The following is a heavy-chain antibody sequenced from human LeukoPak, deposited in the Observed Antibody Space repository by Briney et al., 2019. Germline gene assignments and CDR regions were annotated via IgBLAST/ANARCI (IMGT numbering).Heavy chain of an antibody. D-gene: IGHD4-17*01. CDR1: GGTFSSYA. V-gene: IGHV1-69*05. CDR2: IIPIFGTA. Sequence: SVKVSCKASGGTFSSYAISWVRQASGQGLEWMGGIIPIFGTANYAQKFQGRVTITTDESTSTAYMELSSLRSEDTAVYYCARVGDYRGGYYFDYWGQGTLVTVSS. J-gene: IGHJ4*02. CDR3: ARVGDYRGGYYFDY.